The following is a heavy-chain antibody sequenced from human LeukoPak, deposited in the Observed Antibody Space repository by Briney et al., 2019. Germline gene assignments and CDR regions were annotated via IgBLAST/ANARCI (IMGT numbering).Heavy chain of an antibody. CDR1: GGTFSSYA. Sequence: ASVQVSCKASGGTFSSYAISWVRQAPGQGLEWMGGIIPIFGTANYAQKFQGRVTITADESTSTAYMELSSLRSEDTAVYYCARFRIAAAVEYFDYWGQGTLVTVSS. D-gene: IGHD6-13*01. CDR3: ARFRIAAAVEYFDY. CDR2: IIPIFGTA. J-gene: IGHJ4*02. V-gene: IGHV1-69*13.